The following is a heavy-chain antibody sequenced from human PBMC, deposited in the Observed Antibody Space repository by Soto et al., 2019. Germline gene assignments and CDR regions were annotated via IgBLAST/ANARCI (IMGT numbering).Heavy chain of an antibody. CDR2: ISAYNGNT. J-gene: IGHJ6*02. D-gene: IGHD3-3*01. CDR3: ARDGTPSLRFLAWFPLTPYYGMDV. Sequence: GASVKVSCKASGYTFTSYGISWVRQAPGQGLEWMGWISAYNGNTNYAQKLQGRVTMTTDTSTSTAYMELRSLRSDDTAVYYCARDGTPSLRFLAWFPLTPYYGMDVWGQGTTVTVSS. CDR1: GYTFTSYG. V-gene: IGHV1-18*04.